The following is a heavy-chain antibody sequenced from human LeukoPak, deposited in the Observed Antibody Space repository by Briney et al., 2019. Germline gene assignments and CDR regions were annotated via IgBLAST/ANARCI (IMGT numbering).Heavy chain of an antibody. D-gene: IGHD1-26*01. CDR3: AKVGAWELQRVFEN. Sequence: GGSLRLSCAASGFTFSDYWLTWVRQVPGKGLEWVANVGRDGSEKNYVDSLKGRFTISRDNAKKSLYLEMNSLRVEDTALYYCAKVGAWELQRVFENWGQGTLVTVSS. CDR1: GFTFSDYW. J-gene: IGHJ4*02. V-gene: IGHV3-7*01. CDR2: VGRDGSEK.